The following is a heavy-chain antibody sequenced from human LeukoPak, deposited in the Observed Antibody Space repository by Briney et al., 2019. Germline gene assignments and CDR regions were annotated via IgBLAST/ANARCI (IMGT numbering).Heavy chain of an antibody. D-gene: IGHD3-16*01. Sequence: ASVKVSCKASGYTFTDDYMHWVRHAPGQGLEFMGWINPDSGFTNYAQKFKGRVTMTRDTSISTAYLEERSLTSDDTAVYYCAPTAEAYTSWWKVWGQGTLVTVSS. CDR2: INPDSGFT. J-gene: IGHJ4*02. V-gene: IGHV1-2*02. CDR1: GYTFTDDY. CDR3: APTAEAYTSWWKV.